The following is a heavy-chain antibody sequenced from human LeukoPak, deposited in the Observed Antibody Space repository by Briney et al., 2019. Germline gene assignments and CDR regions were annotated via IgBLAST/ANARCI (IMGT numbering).Heavy chain of an antibody. V-gene: IGHV5-51*01. CDR2: MYPGDSDT. D-gene: IGHD4-23*01. CDR1: GYSFTSYW. J-gene: IGHJ4*02. Sequence: GESLMISCKGSGYSFTSYWIGWVRQMPGKGLEWMGIMYPGDSDTRYSPSFQGQVNISADKSISNAYLQWSSLKASDTAMYYGARQHGGNPFPPYFDYWGQGPLVTVSS. CDR3: ARQHGGNPFPPYFDY.